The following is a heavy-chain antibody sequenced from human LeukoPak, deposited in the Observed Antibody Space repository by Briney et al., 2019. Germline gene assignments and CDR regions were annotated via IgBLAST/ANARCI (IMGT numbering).Heavy chain of an antibody. CDR1: GFTFSSYA. V-gene: IGHV3-30*04. CDR3: ARGSSVYMDV. CDR2: ISYDGSNK. Sequence: GGSLRLSCAASGFTFSSYAMHWVRQAPGKGLEWVAVISYDGSNKYYADSVKGRFTISRDNSKNTLYLQMNSMRAEDTAVYYCARGSSVYMDVWGKGTTVTVSS. D-gene: IGHD3-10*01. J-gene: IGHJ6*03.